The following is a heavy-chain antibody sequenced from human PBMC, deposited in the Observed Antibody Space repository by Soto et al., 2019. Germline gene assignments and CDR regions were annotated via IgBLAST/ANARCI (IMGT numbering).Heavy chain of an antibody. CDR3: AKDPRERYYDRSGYPDY. Sequence: GXSLRLSCAASGFAVSNNYISWVHQAPGQGRGWGSAVSGSGGSTYYADSVKGRFTISRDNSKNTLYLQMNSLRAEETAVYYCAKDPRERYYDRSGYPDYWGQGTLVTVSS. V-gene: IGHV3-23*01. D-gene: IGHD3-22*01. CDR2: VSGSGGST. J-gene: IGHJ4*02. CDR1: GFAVSNNY.